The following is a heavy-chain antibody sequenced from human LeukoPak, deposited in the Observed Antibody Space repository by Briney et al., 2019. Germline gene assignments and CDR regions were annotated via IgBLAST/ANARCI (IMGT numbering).Heavy chain of an antibody. V-gene: IGHV3-48*01. CDR2: IGIDSGNT. J-gene: IGHJ4*02. CDR1: GFTFSDYS. CDR3: ARDYKYAFDN. Sequence: GGSLRLSCAASGFTFSDYSMNWVRQAPGKGLEWTSYIGIDSGNTNYADSVKGRFTISGDKAKNSLYLQMNSLRVEDTAVYYCARDYKYAFDNWGQGALVTVSS. D-gene: IGHD5-24*01.